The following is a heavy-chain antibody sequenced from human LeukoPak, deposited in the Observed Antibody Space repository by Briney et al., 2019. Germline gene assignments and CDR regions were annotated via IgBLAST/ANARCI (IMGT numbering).Heavy chain of an antibody. CDR3: ARDTVNCGGDCYQA. Sequence: GGSLRLSCAASGFTFSGSEMNWVRQAPGKGLEWVSYISSSGSTRYYADSVEGRFTVSRDNAKNSLYLQMNSLRAEDTAVYYCARDTVNCGGDCYQAWGQGTLVTVSS. CDR2: ISSSGSTR. V-gene: IGHV3-48*03. CDR1: GFTFSGSE. J-gene: IGHJ5*02. D-gene: IGHD2-21*02.